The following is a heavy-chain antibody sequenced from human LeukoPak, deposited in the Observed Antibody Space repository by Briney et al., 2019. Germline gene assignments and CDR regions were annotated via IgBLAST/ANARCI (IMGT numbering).Heavy chain of an antibody. CDR3: ARNKSYPSSVDY. CDR2: IKQDGSEK. J-gene: IGHJ4*02. CDR1: GFTFSSYW. D-gene: IGHD1-26*01. V-gene: IGHV3-7*01. Sequence: PGRSLRLSCAASGFTFSSYWMDWVRQSPGKGLEWVANIKQDGSEKYYVDSMEGRFTISRDNAKNSLFLQMNSLRAEDTAVYYCARNKSYPSSVDYWGQGTLVTVSS.